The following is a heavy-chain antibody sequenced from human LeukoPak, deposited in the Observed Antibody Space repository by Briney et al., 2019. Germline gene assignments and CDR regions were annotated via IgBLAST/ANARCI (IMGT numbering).Heavy chain of an antibody. V-gene: IGHV3-30*02. Sequence: GGSLRLSCAASGFTFSSYWMHWVRQAPGKGLDWVAYIRYDGINEYYADSVKGRFTISRDLSKNTLFLQMNSLRPEDTAVYYCSKDRGVFGVAYSLDYWGQGTLVTVSS. J-gene: IGHJ4*02. D-gene: IGHD3-3*01. CDR3: SKDRGVFGVAYSLDY. CDR2: IRYDGINE. CDR1: GFTFSSYW.